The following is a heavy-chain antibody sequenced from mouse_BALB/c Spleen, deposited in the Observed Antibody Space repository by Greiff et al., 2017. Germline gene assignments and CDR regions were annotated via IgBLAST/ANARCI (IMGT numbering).Heavy chain of an antibody. CDR2: INPSTGYT. V-gene: IGHV1-7*01. D-gene: IGHD1-1*01. CDR1: GYTFTSYW. Sequence: QVQLQQSGAELVKPGASVKMSCKASGYTFTSYWMHWVKQRPGQGLEWIGYINPSTGYTEYNQKFKDKATLTADKSSSTAYMQLSSLTSEDSAVYYCARDYYYGSSYFDYWGQGTTLTVSS. CDR3: ARDYYYGSSYFDY. J-gene: IGHJ2*01.